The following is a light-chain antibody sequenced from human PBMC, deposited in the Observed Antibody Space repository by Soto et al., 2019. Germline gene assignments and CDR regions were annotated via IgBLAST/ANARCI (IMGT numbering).Light chain of an antibody. Sequence: QSVLTQPPSVSGAPGQRVTISCTGSSSNIGAGYDVHWYQQLPGTAPKLLIYGNNNRPSGVPDRCSGSKSGTSASLAITGLQAEDEAEYYCQSYDSTLGAHVAFGGGTKLTVL. CDR2: GNN. J-gene: IGLJ2*01. CDR3: QSYDSTLGAHVA. CDR1: SSNIGAGYD. V-gene: IGLV1-40*01.